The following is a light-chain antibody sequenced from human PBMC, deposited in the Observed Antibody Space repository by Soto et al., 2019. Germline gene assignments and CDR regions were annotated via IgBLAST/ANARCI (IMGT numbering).Light chain of an antibody. J-gene: IGKJ3*01. CDR2: GAS. CDR1: QSVSSN. Sequence: EIVMTQSPATLYVSPGERATLSCRASQSVSSNLAWYQQKPGQAPRLLIYGASTRATGIPARFSGSGSGTEFTLTILSLQSEDFAVYSCQQYKNWPGTFGTGTKVDIK. V-gene: IGKV3-15*01. CDR3: QQYKNWPGT.